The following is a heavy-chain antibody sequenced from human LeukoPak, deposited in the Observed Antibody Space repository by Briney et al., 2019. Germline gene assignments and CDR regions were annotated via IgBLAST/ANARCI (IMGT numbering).Heavy chain of an antibody. CDR2: TSAGDGSR. CDR3: SLSGDNDAFDI. Sequence: GGSLRLSCAASGFTVSSNYMSWVRQAPGKGLEWVSGTSAGDGSRHYADSVKGRFTISRDNFKNTLYLQMNSLRAEDTAVYYCSLSGDNDAFDIWGQGTKVTVSS. D-gene: IGHD3-10*01. CDR1: GFTVSSNY. V-gene: IGHV3-23*01. J-gene: IGHJ3*02.